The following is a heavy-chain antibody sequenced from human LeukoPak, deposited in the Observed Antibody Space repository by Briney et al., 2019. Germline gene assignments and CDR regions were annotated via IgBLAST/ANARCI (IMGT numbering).Heavy chain of an antibody. V-gene: IGHV3-21*01. Sequence: GGSLRLSCAASGFTFSSYAMHWVRQAPGKGLEWVSSITSDTRYIFYADSVKGRFTISRDNSKNTLYLQMNSLRAEDTAVYYCARGTDFWSGNYFDYWGQGTLVTVSS. CDR3: ARGTDFWSGNYFDY. D-gene: IGHD3-3*01. CDR1: GFTFSSYA. J-gene: IGHJ4*02. CDR2: ITSDTRYI.